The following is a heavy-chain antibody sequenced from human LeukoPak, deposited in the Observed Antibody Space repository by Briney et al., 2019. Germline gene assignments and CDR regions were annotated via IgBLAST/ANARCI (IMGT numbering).Heavy chain of an antibody. CDR2: INHSGST. D-gene: IGHD6-6*01. V-gene: IGHV4-34*01. Sequence: PSETLSLTCAVHGGSFSAANWCWIRQPPGKGLEWIGEINHSGSTNYNPSLKSRVTISVDTSKNQFSLKLSSVTAADTAVYYCAYVQYSSSSAYYYYGMDVWGQGTTVTVSS. J-gene: IGHJ6*02. CDR1: GGSFSAAN. CDR3: AYVQYSSSSAYYYYGMDV.